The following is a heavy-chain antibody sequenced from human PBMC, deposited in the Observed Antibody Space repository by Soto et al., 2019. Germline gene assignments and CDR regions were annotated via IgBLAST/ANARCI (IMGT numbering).Heavy chain of an antibody. CDR2: IVSRSDGGAI. Sequence: EVQLVESGGGFVKPGGSLRLSCAASGFTFTSAWMNWVRQAPGKGLEWVARIVSRSDGGAIDYAAPVRGRFNISRDDSKNTLYRQMNSLKVEDTGIYFSTTTTKLNAGGQVSGAFDVWGQGTMVPSSS. V-gene: IGHV3-15*07. CDR3: TTTTKLNAGGQVSGAFDV. D-gene: IGHD6-25*01. CDR1: GFTFTSAW. J-gene: IGHJ3*01.